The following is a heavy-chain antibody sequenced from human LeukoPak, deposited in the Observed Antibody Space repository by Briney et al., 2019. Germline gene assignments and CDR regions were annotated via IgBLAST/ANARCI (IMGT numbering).Heavy chain of an antibody. Sequence: GGSLRLSCAASGFAFDTYSMTWVRQAPGKGLEWVSSISSWSSFIYSADSVTGRFTISRDNAKNSLYLQMNSLRAEDTAVYYCARAGSTNSWFDPWGQGPRSPSPQ. V-gene: IGHV3-21*01. J-gene: IGHJ5*02. CDR3: ARAGSTNSWFDP. CDR2: ISSWSSFI. CDR1: GFAFDTYS. D-gene: IGHD2-2*01.